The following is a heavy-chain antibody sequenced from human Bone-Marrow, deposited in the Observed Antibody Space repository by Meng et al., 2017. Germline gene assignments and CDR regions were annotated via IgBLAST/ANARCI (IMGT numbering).Heavy chain of an antibody. CDR1: GGSISSGNHY. J-gene: IGHJ2*01. CDR2: IYYSGST. V-gene: IGHV4-31*03. Sequence: QVQLQEPRQGLVKPSQTLSPTCTVSGGSISSGNHYWSWIRQHPGKGLEYIGYIYYSGSTYYNPSLKSRVIISVDTSKNQFSLRLNSVTAADTAVYYCASLYGDSSVWYLDLWGRGTLVTVSS. CDR3: ASLYGDSSVWYLDL. D-gene: IGHD4-17*01.